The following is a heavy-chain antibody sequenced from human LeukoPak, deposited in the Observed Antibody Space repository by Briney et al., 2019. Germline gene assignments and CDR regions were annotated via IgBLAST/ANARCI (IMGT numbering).Heavy chain of an antibody. CDR1: GFTFSNYW. J-gene: IGHJ5*02. CDR2: IKQDGSEK. V-gene: IGHV3-7*04. D-gene: IGHD2-15*01. Sequence: PGGSLRLSCAASGFTFSNYWMSWVRQAPGKGLEWVANIKQDGSEKYYVDSVKGRFTISRDNAKNSLYLQMNSLRAEDTAVYYCARAGFAAETDTWGQGVLVTVSS. CDR3: ARAGFAAETDT.